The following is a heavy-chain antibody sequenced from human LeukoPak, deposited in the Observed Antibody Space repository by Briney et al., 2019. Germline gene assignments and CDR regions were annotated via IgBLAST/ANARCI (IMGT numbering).Heavy chain of an antibody. Sequence: GGSLRLSCAASGFTFSTYGMTWVRQAPGKGLEWISYISSSSDSIKYADSVKGRLTSSRDNAKNSLYLQMNSLRAEDTAVYYCTKSRISFSSQADHWGQGTLVTVSS. D-gene: IGHD2-2*01. CDR2: ISSSSDSI. CDR3: TKSRISFSSQADH. J-gene: IGHJ4*02. CDR1: GFTFSTYG. V-gene: IGHV3-48*04.